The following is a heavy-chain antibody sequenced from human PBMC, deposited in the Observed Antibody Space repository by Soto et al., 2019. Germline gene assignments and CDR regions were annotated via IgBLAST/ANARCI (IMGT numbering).Heavy chain of an antibody. D-gene: IGHD3-22*01. J-gene: IGHJ4*02. Sequence: QVQLVQSGAEVKKPGASVKVSCKASGYTFTSYAMHWVRQAPGQRLEWMGWLNAGNGNTKYSQKFQGRVTITRDTSASTAYMELSSLRSEDTAVYYCARIYDSSGYYFDYWGQGTLVTVSS. V-gene: IGHV1-3*01. CDR3: ARIYDSSGYYFDY. CDR2: LNAGNGNT. CDR1: GYTFTSYA.